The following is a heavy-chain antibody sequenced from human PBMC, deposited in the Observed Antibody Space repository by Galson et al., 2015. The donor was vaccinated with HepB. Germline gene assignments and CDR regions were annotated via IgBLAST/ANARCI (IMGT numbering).Heavy chain of an antibody. CDR3: GRDERRCGSSILSCYPSDY. J-gene: IGHJ4*01. V-gene: IGHV3-21*01. D-gene: IGHD2-2*01. Sequence: SLRLSCAGSGFIFSGYAMNWVRQAPGKGLEWVAAISRTSSYIYYAESVKGRFTISRDNAKDSVYLRMNSLRADDTAVYYCGRDERRCGSSILSCYPSDYWGQGTLVTVSP. CDR2: ISRTSSYI. CDR1: GFIFSGYA.